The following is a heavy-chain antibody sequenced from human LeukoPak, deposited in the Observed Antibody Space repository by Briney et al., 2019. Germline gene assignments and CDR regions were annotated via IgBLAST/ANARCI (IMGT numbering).Heavy chain of an antibody. J-gene: IGHJ5*02. V-gene: IGHV3-20*04. CDR2: INWNGGST. CDR1: GFTFDDYN. CDR3: ARSVSTVKGDNWFDP. D-gene: IGHD4-11*01. Sequence: GGSLRLSCAASGFTFDDYNMSWVRQAPGKGLEWVSGINWNGGSTGYADSVKGRFTISRDNAKNSLYLQMNSLRAEDTALYYCARSVSTVKGDNWFDPWGQGTLVTVSS.